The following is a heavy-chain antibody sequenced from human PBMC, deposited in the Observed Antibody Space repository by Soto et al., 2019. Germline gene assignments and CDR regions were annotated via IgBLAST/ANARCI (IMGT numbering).Heavy chain of an antibody. J-gene: IGHJ4*02. CDR2: TYYRSNWRH. Sequence: SQTLSLTCVISGDSVSSNTAGWKCIISSPSRFLEWLGRTYYRSNWRHDYAVSVKSRITVNPDTSKNHFSLQLNSVTPDDTAVYYCARGVAGSGFDLWGQGTLVTVSS. D-gene: IGHD6-19*01. V-gene: IGHV6-1*01. CDR3: ARGVAGSGFDL. CDR1: GDSVSSNTAG.